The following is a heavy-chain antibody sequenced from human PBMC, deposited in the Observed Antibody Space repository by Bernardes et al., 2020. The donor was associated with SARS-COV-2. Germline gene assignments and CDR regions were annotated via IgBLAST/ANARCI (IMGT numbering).Heavy chain of an antibody. J-gene: IGHJ6*02. CDR2: INSDGSST. CDR3: ARSYGGYGVGDHYYYYGMDV. D-gene: IGHD5-12*01. V-gene: IGHV3-74*01. Sequence: GPLSVSCAASGFTFSSYWMHWVRQVTGKGLVWVSRINSDGSSTSYADSVKGRFTISRDNAKNTLYLQMNSLRAEDTAVYYCARSYGGYGVGDHYYYYGMDVWGQGATVTVSS. CDR1: GFTFSSYW.